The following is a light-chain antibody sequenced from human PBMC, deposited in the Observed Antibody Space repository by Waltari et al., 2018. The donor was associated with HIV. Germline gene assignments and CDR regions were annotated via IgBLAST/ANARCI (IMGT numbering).Light chain of an antibody. CDR3: QQRSKWT. CDR2: DTS. J-gene: IGKJ1*01. V-gene: IGKV3-11*01. CDR1: QSVSVY. Sequence: EFVLTQSPATLSLSPGERATLSCSASQSVSVYLAWYQQKPGQAPRLLIYDTSKSATGIPARFSGSGSGTDFTLTISSLEPEDFAVYYCQQRSKWTFGQGTRVELK.